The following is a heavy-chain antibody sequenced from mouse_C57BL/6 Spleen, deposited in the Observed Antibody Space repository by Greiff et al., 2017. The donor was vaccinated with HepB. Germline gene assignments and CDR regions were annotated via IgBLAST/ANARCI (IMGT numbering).Heavy chain of an antibody. J-gene: IGHJ3*01. CDR3: TTDYGLAWFAY. CDR1: GFNIKDYY. CDR2: IDPEDGDT. Sequence: VQLQQSGAELVRPGASVKLSCTASGFNIKDYYMHWVKQRPEQGLEWIGRIDPEDGDTEYAPKFQGKATMTADTSSNTAYLQLSSLTSEDTAVYCCTTDYGLAWFAYWGQGTLVTVSA. V-gene: IGHV14-1*01. D-gene: IGHD1-1*02.